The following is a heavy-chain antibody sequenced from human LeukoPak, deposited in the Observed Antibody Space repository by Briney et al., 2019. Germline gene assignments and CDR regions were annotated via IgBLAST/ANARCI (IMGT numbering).Heavy chain of an antibody. J-gene: IGHJ4*02. V-gene: IGHV3-7*01. CDR3: ARGGSCYN. CDR1: GSTFSSYW. CDR2: IKQDGSEK. Sequence: PGGSLRLSCAASGSTFSSYWMSWVRQAPGKGLEWVANIKQDGSEKYYVDSVKGRFTISRDNAKNSLYLQMNSLRAEDTAVYYCARGGSCYNWGQGTLVTVSS. D-gene: IGHD2-15*01.